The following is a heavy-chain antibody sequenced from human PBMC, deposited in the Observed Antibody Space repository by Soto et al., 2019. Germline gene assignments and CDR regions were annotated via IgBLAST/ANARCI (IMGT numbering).Heavy chain of an antibody. D-gene: IGHD2-15*01. V-gene: IGHV4-59*01. CDR2: IYSSGST. Sequence: QVQLQESGPGLVKPSETLSLSCTVSGDSISGNYWSWIRQPPGKGLEWIGYIYSSGSTNYNPSLRSRVTISQDTSKNQFSLELTSVTAADTAVYFCASSNGGGNRQVVYWGQGTLVTVSS. CDR3: ASSNGGGNRQVVY. CDR1: GDSISGNY. J-gene: IGHJ4*02.